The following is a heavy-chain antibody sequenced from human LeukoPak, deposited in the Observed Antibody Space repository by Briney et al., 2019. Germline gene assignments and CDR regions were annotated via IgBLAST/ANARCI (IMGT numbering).Heavy chain of an antibody. CDR1: GGSISSSSYY. Sequence: SETLSLTCTVSGGSISSSSYYWGWIRQPPGKGLEWIGSIYYSGSTYYNPSLKSRVTISVDTSKKQFSLMLSSVTAADTAVYYCAIRRDCSSTSCYTFAVVEEDYWGQGTLVTVSS. J-gene: IGHJ4*02. CDR2: IYYSGST. CDR3: AIRRDCSSTSCYTFAVVEEDY. V-gene: IGHV4-39*01. D-gene: IGHD2-2*02.